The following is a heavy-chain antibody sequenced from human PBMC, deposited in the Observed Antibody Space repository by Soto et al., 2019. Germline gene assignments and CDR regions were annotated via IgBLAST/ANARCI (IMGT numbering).Heavy chain of an antibody. CDR1: RFSLSTTAMC. Sequence: SGPTLVNPTQTLTLTCTFSRFSLSTTAMCVSWMRQPPGKALEWLALIDWNDDKYYSTSLKTRLTISKDTSKNQVVLTLTNMDPVDTATYYCARNSEVIYYAMDVWGQGTTVTVSS. CDR3: ARNSEVIYYAMDV. V-gene: IGHV2-70*01. J-gene: IGHJ6*02. CDR2: IDWNDDK. D-gene: IGHD3-10*01.